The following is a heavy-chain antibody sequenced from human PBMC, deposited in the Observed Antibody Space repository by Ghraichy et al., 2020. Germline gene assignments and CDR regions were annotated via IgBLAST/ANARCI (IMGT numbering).Heavy chain of an antibody. Sequence: GGSLRLSCAASGFTFSSYWMSWVRQAPGKGLEWVANIKQDGSEKYYVDSVKGRFTISRDNAKNSLYLQMNSLRAEDTAVYYCARIGVRGGINTRGRIYFDYWGQGTLVTVSS. CDR2: IKQDGSEK. D-gene: IGHD1-26*01. CDR3: ARIGVRGGINTRGRIYFDY. J-gene: IGHJ4*02. V-gene: IGHV3-7*01. CDR1: GFTFSSYW.